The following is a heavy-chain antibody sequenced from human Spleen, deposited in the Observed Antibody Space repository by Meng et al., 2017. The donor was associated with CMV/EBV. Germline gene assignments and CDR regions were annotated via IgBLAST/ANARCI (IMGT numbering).Heavy chain of an antibody. J-gene: IGHJ4*02. Sequence: CAVYGGSFSGYYWSWIRQPPGKGLEWIGEINHSGSTNYNPSLKSRVTISVDTSKNQFSLKLSSVTAADTAVYYCARGPTPYSSSWYPNWGQGTLVTVSS. CDR1: GGSFSGYY. V-gene: IGHV4-34*01. CDR3: ARGPTPYSSSWYPN. D-gene: IGHD6-13*01. CDR2: INHSGST.